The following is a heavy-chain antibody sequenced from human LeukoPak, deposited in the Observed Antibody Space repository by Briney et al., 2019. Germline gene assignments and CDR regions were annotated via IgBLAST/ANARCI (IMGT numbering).Heavy chain of an antibody. Sequence: GSLRLSCAASGFTFSSYAMSWVRQAPGKGLEWVSVISGSGGTTNYADSVKGRFTISRDNSKNTLYLQMNSLRAEDTAVYYCAKGVRGWSTFDYWGQGTLVTVSS. V-gene: IGHV3-23*01. CDR1: GFTFSSYA. J-gene: IGHJ4*02. CDR2: ISGSGGTT. D-gene: IGHD6-19*01. CDR3: AKGVRGWSTFDY.